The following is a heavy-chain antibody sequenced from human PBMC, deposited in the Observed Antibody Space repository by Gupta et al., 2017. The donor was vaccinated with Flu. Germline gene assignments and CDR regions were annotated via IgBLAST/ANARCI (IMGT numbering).Heavy chain of an antibody. CDR2: ISSSSSYI. D-gene: IGHD3-16*01. Sequence: EVQLVESGGGLVKPGGSLRLSCAASGFTFSSYSMNWVRQAPGKGLEWVSSISSSSSYIYYADSVKGRFTISRDNAKNSLYLQMNSLRAEDTAVYYCARGVVNMITFGGGDAFDIWGQGTMVTVSS. J-gene: IGHJ3*02. CDR3: ARGVVNMITFGGGDAFDI. CDR1: GFTFSSYS. V-gene: IGHV3-21*01.